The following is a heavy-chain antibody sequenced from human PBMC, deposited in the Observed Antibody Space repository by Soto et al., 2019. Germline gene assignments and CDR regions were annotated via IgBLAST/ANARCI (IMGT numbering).Heavy chain of an antibody. CDR2: ILNSGST. D-gene: IGHD5-12*01. Sequence: QVQLQESGPGLVMPSETLSLTCTVSGGSLNSLYWSWIRQPPGKGLEWIGHILNSGSTNYNATLKSRVTISIDTSKNQFYMNLRSVTAADTATYFCARTLYSGYDYWGQGSLVTVSS. V-gene: IGHV4-59*01. CDR3: ARTLYSGYDY. J-gene: IGHJ4*02. CDR1: GGSLNSLY.